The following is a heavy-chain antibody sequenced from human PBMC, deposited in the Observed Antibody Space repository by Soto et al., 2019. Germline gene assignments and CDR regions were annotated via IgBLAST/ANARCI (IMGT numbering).Heavy chain of an antibody. CDR2: ISDTGGGT. CDR3: AVGRHKTSGSNTWFDP. CDR1: GVPFSSYA. J-gene: IGHJ5*02. Sequence: GSLRLSCAASGVPFSSYAMNWVRQAPGKGLEWVSTISDTGGGTFYAGSVKGRFTISRDNSKNTLYLQMHRLRADDSAIYFCAVGRHKTSGSNTWFDPWGRGTQVTVSS. D-gene: IGHD3-22*01. V-gene: IGHV3-23*01.